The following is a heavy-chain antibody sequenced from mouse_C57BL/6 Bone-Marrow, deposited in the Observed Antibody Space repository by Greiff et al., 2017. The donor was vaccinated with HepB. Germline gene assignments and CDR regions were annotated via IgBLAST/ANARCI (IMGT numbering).Heavy chain of an antibody. Sequence: QVHVKQSGAELAKPGASVKLSCKASGYTFTSYWMHWVKQRPGQGLEWIGYINPSSGYTKYNQKFKDKATLTADKSSSTAYMQLSSLTYEDSAVYYCASPYEYDEGWFAYWGQGTLVTVSA. CDR3: ASPYEYDEGWFAY. J-gene: IGHJ3*01. CDR1: GYTFTSYW. CDR2: INPSSGYT. D-gene: IGHD2-4*01. V-gene: IGHV1-7*01.